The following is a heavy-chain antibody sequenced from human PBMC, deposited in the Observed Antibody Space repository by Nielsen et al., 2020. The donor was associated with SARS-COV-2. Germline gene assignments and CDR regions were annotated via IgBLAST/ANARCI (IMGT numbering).Heavy chain of an antibody. CDR1: GFSFSSYA. Sequence: GESLKISCAASGFSFSSYAMNWVRQAPGRGLEWVSLISGSGSDSYYADSVKGRFTISRDNSKNTLSLHLNSLRPDDTAVYYCARETIDFTSPFVDIWGQGTLVTVSP. CDR2: ISGSGSDS. CDR3: ARETIDFTSPFVDI. V-gene: IGHV3-23*01. D-gene: IGHD2-2*01. J-gene: IGHJ5*02.